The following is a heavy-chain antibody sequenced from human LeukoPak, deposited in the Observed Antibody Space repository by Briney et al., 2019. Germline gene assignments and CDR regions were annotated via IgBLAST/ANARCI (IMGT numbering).Heavy chain of an antibody. Sequence: ASVKVSCKASGGTFSSYAISWVRQAPGQGLEWMGRIIPILGIANYAQKFQGRVTITADKSTSTAYMELSSLRSEDTAVYYCARAGATFDAFDIRGQGTMVTVSS. CDR2: IIPILGIA. CDR3: ARAGATFDAFDI. V-gene: IGHV1-69*04. J-gene: IGHJ3*02. CDR1: GGTFSSYA.